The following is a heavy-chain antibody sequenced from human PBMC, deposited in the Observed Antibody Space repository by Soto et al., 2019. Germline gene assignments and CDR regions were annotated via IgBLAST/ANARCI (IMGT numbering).Heavy chain of an antibody. Sequence: EVQLVKCGAEVHMPRQSLRISCKGAGYSFTSYWISWVRQMPVKGLEWMGRTDPSDSSTNYSPSCQRHVTISADKSISTASLQWSSLKASDTAMYYCARLVRGVIITEVLDWGQGTLVTVSS. CDR2: TDPSDSST. CDR3: ARLVRGVIITEVLD. D-gene: IGHD3-10*01. CDR1: GYSFTSYW. V-gene: IGHV5-10-1*01. J-gene: IGHJ4*02.